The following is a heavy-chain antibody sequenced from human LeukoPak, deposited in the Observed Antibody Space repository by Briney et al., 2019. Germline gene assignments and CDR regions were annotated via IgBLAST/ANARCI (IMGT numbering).Heavy chain of an antibody. CDR2: TYYRSKWYN. V-gene: IGHV6-1*01. Sequence: SQPLSLTCAISGDSVSSNSAAWNWIRPSPSRGPEWLGRTYYRSKWYNDYAVSVKSRITINPDTSKNQFSLQLNSVTPEDTAVYYCARDGASGSYGIDYWGQGTLVTVSS. D-gene: IGHD1-26*01. CDR1: GDSVSSNSAA. J-gene: IGHJ4*02. CDR3: ARDGASGSYGIDY.